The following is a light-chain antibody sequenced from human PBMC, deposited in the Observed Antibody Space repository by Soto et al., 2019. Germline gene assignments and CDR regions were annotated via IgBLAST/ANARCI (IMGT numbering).Light chain of an antibody. CDR3: QQYNNWPPNT. CDR2: GAS. Sequence: EIVLTQSPGTLSLSPGERATLSCRASQRVSNSYLAWYQQKPGQAPRLLIYGASTRATGIPARFSGSGSGTEFTLTISSLQSEDFAVYYCQQYNNWPPNTFGGGTKVDI. J-gene: IGKJ4*01. CDR1: QRVSNSY. V-gene: IGKV3-15*01.